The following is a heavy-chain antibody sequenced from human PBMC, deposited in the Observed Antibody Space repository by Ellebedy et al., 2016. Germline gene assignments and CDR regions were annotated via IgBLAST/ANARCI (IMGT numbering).Heavy chain of an antibody. D-gene: IGHD6-13*01. V-gene: IGHV1-8*02. CDR3: TRSGGYSSSWSDY. Sequence: ASVKVSCXASGYTFTTYGISWVRQAPGQGLEWMGWMNPDSGNTGYAQKFQGRVTMTRNTSVSTAYMELTSLTSEDTAVYYCTRSGGYSSSWSDYWGQGTQVTVSS. CDR1: GYTFTTYG. J-gene: IGHJ4*02. CDR2: MNPDSGNT.